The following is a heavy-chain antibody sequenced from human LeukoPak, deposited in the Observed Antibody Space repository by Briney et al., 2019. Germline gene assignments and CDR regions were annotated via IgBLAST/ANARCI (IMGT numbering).Heavy chain of an antibody. V-gene: IGHV3-74*01. CDR3: ARGYYSNWFDS. J-gene: IGHJ5*01. CDR1: GFTFSSHW. Sequence: GGSLRLSCAASGFTFSSHWMHWVRQAPGKGLVWVSGINSDGSRATYADSVKGRFTISRENAKNTLYMQMNSLRAEDTAVYYCARGYYSNWFDSWGQGTLVTVSS. D-gene: IGHD3-22*01. CDR2: INSDGSRA.